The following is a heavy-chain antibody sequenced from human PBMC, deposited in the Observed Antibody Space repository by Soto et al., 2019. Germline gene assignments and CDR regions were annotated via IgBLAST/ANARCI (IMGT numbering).Heavy chain of an antibody. CDR3: ARTRRAWSDFHYYSLDV. V-gene: IGHV3-30*03. J-gene: IGHJ6*02. D-gene: IGHD2-8*02. CDR1: GFTFNSYG. CDR2: ISYDSTKT. Sequence: LRLSCAASGFTFNSYGMQWVRQCPGSWLEWVAFISYDSTKTYYADSVKGRFTISRDNSNSALYVQMNSLTGEDTAVYYCARTRRAWSDFHYYSLDVWGQGTTVTVSS.